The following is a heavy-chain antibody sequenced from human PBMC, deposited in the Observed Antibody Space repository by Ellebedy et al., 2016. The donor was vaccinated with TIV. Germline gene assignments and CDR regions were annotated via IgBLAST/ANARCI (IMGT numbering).Heavy chain of an antibody. CDR1: GGTFSSYA. Sequence: SVKVSCXASGGTFSSYAISWVRQAPGQGLEWMGGIIPIFGTANYAQKFQGRVTITADKSTSTAYMELSSLRSEDTAVYYCARQYGSGSYSGWFDPWGQGTLVTVSS. J-gene: IGHJ5*02. D-gene: IGHD3-10*01. CDR3: ARQYGSGSYSGWFDP. V-gene: IGHV1-69*06. CDR2: IIPIFGTA.